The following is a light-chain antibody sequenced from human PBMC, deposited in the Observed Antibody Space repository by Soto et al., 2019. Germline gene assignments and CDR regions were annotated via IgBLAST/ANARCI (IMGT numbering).Light chain of an antibody. V-gene: IGKV3-20*01. J-gene: IGKJ3*01. CDR1: QSFSSSY. CDR3: QYYSSSPVT. Sequence: EIVLTQSPGTLSLSPGERATLSCRASQSFSSSYLAWYQQKPGQAPRLLIYGASSRATGIPSRVGGSGSGTVFTLTISRLEAEDSAVYYCQYYSSSPVTFGPGTKVDIK. CDR2: GAS.